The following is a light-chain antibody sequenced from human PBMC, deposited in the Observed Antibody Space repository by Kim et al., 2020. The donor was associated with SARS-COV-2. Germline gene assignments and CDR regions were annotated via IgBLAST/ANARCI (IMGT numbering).Light chain of an antibody. Sequence: DIQMTQSPSSLAASVGDRVTITCRASQNINSFLNWYQQRPGKAPKLLIYAASTLQIGVPSRFSGSGSGTDFTLTITSLQPEGFSTYYYQQSHTAPLLTFGGGTKVDIK. J-gene: IGKJ4*01. CDR1: QNINSF. V-gene: IGKV1-39*01. CDR3: QQSHTAPLLT. CDR2: AAS.